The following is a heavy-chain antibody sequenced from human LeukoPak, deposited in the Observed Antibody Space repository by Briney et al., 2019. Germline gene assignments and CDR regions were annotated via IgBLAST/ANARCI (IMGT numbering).Heavy chain of an antibody. V-gene: IGHV3-15*01. Sequence: GGSLRLSCAASGFTFSNALMSWVRQAPGKGLEWVGRITTKTDGGTTDYGAPVKGRFTISRDDSKNTLYLQMNSLKTEDTAVYYCTRSWQWLALEYFDYWGQGTLVTVSS. CDR2: ITTKTDGGTT. D-gene: IGHD6-19*01. J-gene: IGHJ4*02. CDR1: GFTFSNAL. CDR3: TRSWQWLALEYFDY.